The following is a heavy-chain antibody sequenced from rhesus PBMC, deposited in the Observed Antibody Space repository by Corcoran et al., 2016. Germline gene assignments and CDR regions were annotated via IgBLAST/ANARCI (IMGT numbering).Heavy chain of an antibody. CDR3: ARVGYWGGYYFDY. V-gene: IGHV4-65*01. J-gene: IGHJ4*01. CDR2: ISGSSGIT. D-gene: IGHD3-34*01. CDR1: GGSVSSSNW. Sequence: QVQLQESGPGLVKPSETLSLTCAVSGGSVSSSNWWSWIRQPPGKGLEWIGYISGSSGITYYNPSLKSRVTISTDTSKNQFSLKLSSVTAADTAVYYCARVGYWGGYYFDYWGQGVLVTVSS.